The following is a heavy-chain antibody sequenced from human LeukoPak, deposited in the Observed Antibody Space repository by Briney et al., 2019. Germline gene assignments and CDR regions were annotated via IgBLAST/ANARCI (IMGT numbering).Heavy chain of an antibody. Sequence: GGSLRLSCAASGFTFSSHGMNWVRQAPGKGLEWVSSISGSGGTTYYADSVKGRFTISRDNSKNTLYLQMNSLRAEDTAVYYCAKVRGYTYGYAPDYWGQGTLVTVSS. D-gene: IGHD5-18*01. CDR2: ISGSGGTT. CDR1: GFTFSSHG. V-gene: IGHV3-23*01. J-gene: IGHJ4*02. CDR3: AKVRGYTYGYAPDY.